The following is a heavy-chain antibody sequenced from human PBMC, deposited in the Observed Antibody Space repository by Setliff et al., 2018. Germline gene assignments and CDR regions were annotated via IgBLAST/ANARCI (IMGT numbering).Heavy chain of an antibody. CDR2: IYTTGST. CDR1: GGSISSYY. V-gene: IGHV4-4*07. CDR3: ARTPYYYDTAGYDF. Sequence: SETLSLTCTVSGGSISSYYWSWIRQPAGKGLEWIGHIYTTGSTNYNPSLESRVTLSVDTSKNQFSLKLTSVTAADTAIYYCARTPYYYDTAGYDFWGQGTLVTVSS. J-gene: IGHJ4*02. D-gene: IGHD3-22*01.